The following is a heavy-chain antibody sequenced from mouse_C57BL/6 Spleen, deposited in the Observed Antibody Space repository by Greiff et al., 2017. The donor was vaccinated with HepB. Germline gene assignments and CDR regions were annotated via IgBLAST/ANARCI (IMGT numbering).Heavy chain of an antibody. D-gene: IGHD1-1*01. CDR3: TTGITTVPYYAMDY. Sequence: VPLQQSGAELVRPGASVKLSCTASGFNIKDDYMHWVKQRPEQGLEWIGWIDPENGDTEYASKFQGKATITADPSSTTAYLQLSILTSEDTAVYYCTTGITTVPYYAMDYWGEGTSVTVSS. J-gene: IGHJ4*01. CDR1: GFNIKDDY. V-gene: IGHV14-4*01. CDR2: IDPENGDT.